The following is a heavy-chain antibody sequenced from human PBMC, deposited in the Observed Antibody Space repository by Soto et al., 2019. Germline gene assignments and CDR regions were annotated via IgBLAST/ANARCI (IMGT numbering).Heavy chain of an antibody. D-gene: IGHD3-22*01. CDR1: GGSISSSSYY. J-gene: IGHJ3*02. V-gene: IGHV4-39*01. Sequence: SETLSLTCTVSGGSISSSSYYWGWIRQPPGKGLEWIGSIYYSGSTYYNPSRKSRVTISVDTSENQFSLKLSSVTAADTAVYYCASDPYYYDSSGYYSFDAFDIWGQGTMVTVSS. CDR2: IYYSGST. CDR3: ASDPYYYDSSGYYSFDAFDI.